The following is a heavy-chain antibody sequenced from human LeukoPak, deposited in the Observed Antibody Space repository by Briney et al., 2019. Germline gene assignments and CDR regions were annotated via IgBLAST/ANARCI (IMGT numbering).Heavy chain of an antibody. CDR2: ITSDGSST. Sequence: PGGSLRLSCTASGFTFSSYWMHWVRHAPGKGLEWVSRITSDGSSTSHADSVKGRFTISRDNAKNTLYLQMNSLRAEDTVVYYCSRGVGATDSWGQGTLVTVSS. CDR3: SRGVGATDS. V-gene: IGHV3-74*01. CDR1: GFTFSSYW. D-gene: IGHD1-26*01. J-gene: IGHJ4*02.